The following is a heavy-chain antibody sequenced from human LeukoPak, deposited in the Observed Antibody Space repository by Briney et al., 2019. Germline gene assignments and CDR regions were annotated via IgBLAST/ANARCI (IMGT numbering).Heavy chain of an antibody. CDR3: ARPGIAAAGTSRVDYFDY. CDR1: GGTFSSYA. Sequence: ASVKVSCKASGGTFSSYAISWVRQAPGQGLEWMGWISAYNGNTNYAQKLQGRVTMTTDTSTSTAYMELRSLRSDDTAVYYCARPGIAAAGTSRVDYFDYWGQGTLVTVSS. J-gene: IGHJ4*02. CDR2: ISAYNGNT. D-gene: IGHD6-13*01. V-gene: IGHV1-18*01.